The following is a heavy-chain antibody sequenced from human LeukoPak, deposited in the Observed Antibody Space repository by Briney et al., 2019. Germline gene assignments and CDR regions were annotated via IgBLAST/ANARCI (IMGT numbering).Heavy chain of an antibody. Sequence: PSETLSLTCTVSGGSISSYYWSWLRQSPGKGLECLGYIHYTESTNYNPSLKSRVTISVETSKNQFSLKLKSVTAADTAVYYCARGGYYGSGNDFRFDPWGQGTLVTVSS. CDR1: GGSISSYY. CDR3: ARGGYYGSGNDFRFDP. V-gene: IGHV4-59*01. CDR2: IHYTEST. D-gene: IGHD3-10*01. J-gene: IGHJ5*02.